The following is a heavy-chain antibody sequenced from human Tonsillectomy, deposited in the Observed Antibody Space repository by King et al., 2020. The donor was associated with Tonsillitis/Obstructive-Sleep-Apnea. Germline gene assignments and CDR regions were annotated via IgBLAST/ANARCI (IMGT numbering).Heavy chain of an antibody. Sequence: VQLVESGGGLVQPGGSLRLSYAASGFTFKSYWMSWVRQAPGKGLEWVANIKQDGSETYYVDSVKGRFTISRDNTKNSLSLQMNGLRAEDTAVYYCARDPGAFYYVDYYFDYWGQGTLVTVSS. CDR3: ARDPGAFYYVDYYFDY. J-gene: IGHJ4*02. V-gene: IGHV3-7*03. D-gene: IGHD3-16*01. CDR1: GFTFKSYW. CDR2: IKQDGSET.